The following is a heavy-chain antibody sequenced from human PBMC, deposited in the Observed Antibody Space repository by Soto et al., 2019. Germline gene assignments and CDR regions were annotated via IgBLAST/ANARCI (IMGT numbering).Heavy chain of an antibody. CDR2: ISGSGGNT. D-gene: IGHD3-22*01. Sequence: GGSLRLSCAASGFTFSSYAMSWVRQAPGKGLEWVSAISGSGGNTYYADSVKGRFTISRDNSKNTLYLQMNSLRAEDTAVYYCARDSGMYYYDSSGYEWFDPWGQGTLVTVSS. J-gene: IGHJ5*02. V-gene: IGHV3-23*01. CDR3: ARDSGMYYYDSSGYEWFDP. CDR1: GFTFSSYA.